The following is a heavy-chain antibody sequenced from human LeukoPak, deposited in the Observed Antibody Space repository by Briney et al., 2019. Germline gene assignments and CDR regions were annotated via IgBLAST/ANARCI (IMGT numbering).Heavy chain of an antibody. Sequence: ASVKVSCKASGYIFTAYYMHWVRQAPGQGLEWMGWINPNSGNTNYAQKFQGRVTMTRDSSISTAYMELRSLTYDDTAVYYCARAGYCGDGGCRGGSAFDVWGQGTMVTVSS. CDR3: ARAGYCGDGGCRGGSAFDV. D-gene: IGHD2-15*01. J-gene: IGHJ3*01. CDR1: GYIFTAYY. CDR2: INPNSGNT. V-gene: IGHV1-2*02.